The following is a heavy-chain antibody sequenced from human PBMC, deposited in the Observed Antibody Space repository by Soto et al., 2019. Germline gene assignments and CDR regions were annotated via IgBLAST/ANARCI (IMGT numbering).Heavy chain of an antibody. D-gene: IGHD4-17*01. CDR3: ARRYTVTTSVDY. CDR2: IYYSGST. J-gene: IGHJ4*02. Sequence: SETLSLTCTVSGGSISSSSYYWGWIRQPPGKGLEWIGSIYYSGSTYYNPSLKSRVTISVDTSKNQFSLKLSSVTAADTAVYYCARRYTVTTSVDYWGQGTLVTVSS. V-gene: IGHV4-39*01. CDR1: GGSISSSSYY.